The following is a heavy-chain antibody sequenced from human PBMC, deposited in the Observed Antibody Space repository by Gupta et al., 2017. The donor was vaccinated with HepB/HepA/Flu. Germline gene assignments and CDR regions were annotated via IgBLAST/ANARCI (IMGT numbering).Heavy chain of an antibody. CDR1: GFTFSSYA. J-gene: IGHJ4*02. CDR2: ISGSGGST. Sequence: EVQLLESGGGLVRPGGSLRLSCAASGFTFSSYAMSWVRQAPGKGLEWVSAISGSGGSTYYADSVKGLFTISRDNSKNTLYLQMNSLRAEDTAVYYCAKDRPALYYYDSSGYPYFDYWGQGTLVTVSS. D-gene: IGHD3-22*01. V-gene: IGHV3-23*01. CDR3: AKDRPALYYYDSSGYPYFDY.